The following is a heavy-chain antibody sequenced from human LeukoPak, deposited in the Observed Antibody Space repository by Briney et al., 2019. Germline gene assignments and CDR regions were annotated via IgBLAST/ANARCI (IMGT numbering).Heavy chain of an antibody. CDR2: ISGSGGNT. V-gene: IGHV3-23*01. Sequence: GGSLRLSCAASEFTFSSYAMSWVRQAPGKGLEWVSGISGSGGNTYYADSVKGRFTISRDNSKNTLHLQMNSLRAEDTAVYYCAKNVHYFRSGTYYSLYYWGQGTLVTVSS. CDR3: AKNVHYFRSGTYYSLYY. CDR1: EFTFSSYA. J-gene: IGHJ4*02. D-gene: IGHD3-10*01.